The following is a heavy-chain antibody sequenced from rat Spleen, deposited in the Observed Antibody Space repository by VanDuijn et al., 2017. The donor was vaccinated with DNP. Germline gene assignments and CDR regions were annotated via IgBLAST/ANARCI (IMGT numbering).Heavy chain of an antibody. D-gene: IGHD1-6*01. V-gene: IGHV5-7*01. J-gene: IGHJ2*01. Sequence: EVRLVESGGGLVQPGRSLKLSCAASGFTFSHYYMAWVRQAPKKGLEWVATFSITGSRTYAPDSVKGRFTISRDNARSSLYLQMHSLRSEDTATYYCARHERTTGLGFDYWGQGVMVTVSS. CDR2: FSITGSRT. CDR1: GFTFSHYY. CDR3: ARHERTTGLGFDY.